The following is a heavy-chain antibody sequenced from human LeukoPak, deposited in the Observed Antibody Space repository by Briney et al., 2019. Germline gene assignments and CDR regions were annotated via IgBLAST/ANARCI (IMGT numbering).Heavy chain of an antibody. D-gene: IGHD6-13*01. Sequence: SETLSLTCTVSGGSISSYYWSWIRQPPGKGLEWIGRIYTSGSTNYNPSLKSRVTMSVDTSKNQFSLNLSSVTAADTAVYYCARDSSSWYQGYYYYMDVWGKGTTVTVSS. CDR1: GGSISSYY. CDR2: IYTSGST. J-gene: IGHJ6*03. CDR3: ARDSSSWYQGYYYYMDV. V-gene: IGHV4-4*07.